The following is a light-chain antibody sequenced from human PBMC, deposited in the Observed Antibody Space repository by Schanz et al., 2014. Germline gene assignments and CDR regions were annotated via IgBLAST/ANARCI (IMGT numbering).Light chain of an antibody. CDR1: TSNVGTNT. V-gene: IGLV1-44*01. CDR2: STD. CDR3: STWDDILNGQGV. Sequence: QSVVTQPPSASGTPGQRVTISCSGGTSNVGTNTVNWYLKVPGAAPKLLIYSTDQRPSGLPDRFSGSRSGTSASLAISGLQSEDEGDYYCSTWDDILNGQGVFGGGTKLTVL. J-gene: IGLJ3*02.